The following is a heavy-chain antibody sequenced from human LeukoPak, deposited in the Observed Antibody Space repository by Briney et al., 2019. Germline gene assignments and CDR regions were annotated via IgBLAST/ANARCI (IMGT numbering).Heavy chain of an antibody. V-gene: IGHV4-30-4*08. CDR3: AGVVVPAAIIWDAFDI. J-gene: IGHJ3*02. CDR1: GGSISSGDYY. D-gene: IGHD2-2*02. CDR2: IYYSGST. Sequence: SQTLSLTCTVSGGSISSGDYYWSWIRQPLGKGLEWIGYIYYSGSTYYNPSLKSRVTISVDTSKNQFSLKLSSVTAADTAVYYCAGVVVPAAIIWDAFDIWGQGTMVTVSS.